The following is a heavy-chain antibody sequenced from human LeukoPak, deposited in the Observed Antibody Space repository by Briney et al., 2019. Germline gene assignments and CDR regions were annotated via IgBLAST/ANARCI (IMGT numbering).Heavy chain of an antibody. J-gene: IGHJ3*02. CDR1: GYTFTSYA. Sequence: ASVKVSCKASGYTFTSYAISWVRQAPGQGLEWMGWISAYNGNTTYAQKLQGRVTMTTDTSANTAYMELRSLRSDDTAVYYCARGGQYCSSTSCHDAFDIWGQGTMVTVSS. V-gene: IGHV1-18*01. CDR3: ARGGQYCSSTSCHDAFDI. D-gene: IGHD2-2*01. CDR2: ISAYNGNT.